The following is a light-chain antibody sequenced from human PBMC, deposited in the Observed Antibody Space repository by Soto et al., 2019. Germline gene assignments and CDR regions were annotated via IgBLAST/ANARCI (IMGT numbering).Light chain of an antibody. Sequence: EIVLTQSPATLSLSPGERATLSCRASQSVSSYLAWYQQKPGQAPRLLIYDASNRATGIPARFSGSGSGTAFTLTICSLEPEDCAVYDGQQRSNWPLLTFGGGTKVEIK. J-gene: IGKJ4*01. V-gene: IGKV3-11*01. CDR3: QQRSNWPLLT. CDR2: DAS. CDR1: QSVSSY.